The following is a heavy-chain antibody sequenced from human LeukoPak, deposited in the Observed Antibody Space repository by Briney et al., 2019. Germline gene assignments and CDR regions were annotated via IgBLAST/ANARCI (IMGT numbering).Heavy chain of an antibody. CDR1: GYTFTSYG. D-gene: IGHD4-17*01. V-gene: IGHV1-18*01. Sequence: ASVKVSCKASGYTFTSYGISWVRQAPGQGLEWMGWISAYNGNTNYAQKLQGRVTMTTDTSTSSAYVELRSLRSDDTAVYYCARDGRTRVTTVWFDPWGQGTLVSVSS. CDR2: ISAYNGNT. CDR3: ARDGRTRVTTVWFDP. J-gene: IGHJ5*02.